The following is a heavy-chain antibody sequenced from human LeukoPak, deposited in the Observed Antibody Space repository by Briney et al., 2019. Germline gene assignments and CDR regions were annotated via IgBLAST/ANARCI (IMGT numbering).Heavy chain of an antibody. J-gene: IGHJ4*02. CDR1: GFSVSSNY. Sequence: GGSLRLSCAASGFSVSSNYMSWVRQASGKGLEWVSVIYAGGGTYYADSVKGRFTISRDNSKNTLYLQMNSLRAEDTAVYYCAKGSYYDSSGSLDSWGQGTLVTVSS. CDR2: IYAGGGT. D-gene: IGHD3-22*01. CDR3: AKGSYYDSSGSLDS. V-gene: IGHV3-53*01.